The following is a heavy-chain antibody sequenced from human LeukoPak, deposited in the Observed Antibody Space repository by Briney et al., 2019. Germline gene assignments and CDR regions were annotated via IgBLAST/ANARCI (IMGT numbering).Heavy chain of an antibody. D-gene: IGHD3-9*01. V-gene: IGHV3-23*01. CDR3: AKASHLTGYYLPIDY. CDR2: IRGSGGTT. CDR1: GFTFSSYA. Sequence: GGSLRLSCAASGFTFSSYAMTWVRQAPGKGLEWVSAIRGSGGTTYNADSVKGRFTISRDNSKNTLYLQMNGLRAEDTAVYYCAKASHLTGYYLPIDYWGYGTLVTVSS. J-gene: IGHJ4*01.